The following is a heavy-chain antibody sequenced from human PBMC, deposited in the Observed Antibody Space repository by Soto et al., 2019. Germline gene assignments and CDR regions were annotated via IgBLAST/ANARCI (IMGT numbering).Heavy chain of an antibody. Sequence: SVKVSCKASGGTFSSYAISWVRQAPGQGLEWMGGIIPIFGTANYAQKFQGRVTITADESTSTAYMELSSLRSEDTAVYYCARGPLGYYDSSGYSHAVFDYWGQGTLVTVSS. D-gene: IGHD3-22*01. CDR2: IIPIFGTA. CDR3: ARGPLGYYDSSGYSHAVFDY. V-gene: IGHV1-69*13. CDR1: GGTFSSYA. J-gene: IGHJ4*02.